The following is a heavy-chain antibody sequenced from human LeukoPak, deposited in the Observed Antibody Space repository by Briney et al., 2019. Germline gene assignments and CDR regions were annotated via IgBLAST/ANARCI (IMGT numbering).Heavy chain of an antibody. CDR1: GGSISSSSYY. V-gene: IGHV4-39*07. D-gene: IGHD6-13*01. Sequence: SETLSLTCTVSGGSISSSSYYWGWIRQPPGKGLEWIGSIYYSGSTYYNPSLKSRVTISVDTSKNQFSLKLSSVTAADTAVYYCARVRGYSSSCRLCWFDPWGQGTLVTVSS. CDR3: ARVRGYSSSCRLCWFDP. CDR2: IYYSGST. J-gene: IGHJ5*02.